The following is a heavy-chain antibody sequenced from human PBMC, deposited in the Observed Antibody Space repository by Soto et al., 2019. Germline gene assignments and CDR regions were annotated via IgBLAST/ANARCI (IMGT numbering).Heavy chain of an antibody. CDR1: GGSFSGYF. V-gene: IGHV4-34*01. CDR3: VRGPYNYNSRYFDY. CDR2: INHSGIT. D-gene: IGHD1-1*01. Sequence: TLSLTCTVSGGSFSGYFWTWIRQPPGKGLEWLAEINHSGITNYNPSVESRVSMSVDTSKNQFSLRLYSVTAADTAVYYCVRGPYNYNSRYFDYWGQGTLVTVSS. J-gene: IGHJ4*02.